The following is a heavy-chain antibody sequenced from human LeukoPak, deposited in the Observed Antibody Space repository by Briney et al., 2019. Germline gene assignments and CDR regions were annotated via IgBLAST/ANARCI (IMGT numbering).Heavy chain of an antibody. J-gene: IGHJ4*02. V-gene: IGHV3-23*01. CDR1: GFTFSSYA. CDR2: ISGSGGST. Sequence: GGSLRLSCAASGFTFSSYAMSWVRQAPGKGLEWVSAISGSGGSTYYADSVKGRFTISRDNSKNTLYLQMNSLRVEDTAVYYCARDRPAGGVGDFDHWGQGTLVTVSS. CDR3: ARDRPAGGVGDFDH. D-gene: IGHD3-16*01.